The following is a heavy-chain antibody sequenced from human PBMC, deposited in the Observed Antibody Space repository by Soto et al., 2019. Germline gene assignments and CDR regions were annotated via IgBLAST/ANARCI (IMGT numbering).Heavy chain of an antibody. Sequence: ASVKVSCKASGYTFTSYAMHWVRQAPGQGLEWMGWMNPNSGNTDYAQKFQGRVTMTRNTSISTAYMELSSLRSEDTAVYYCARGRRRITIFGVVIGPVYYWGQGTLVTVSS. CDR3: ARGRRRITIFGVVIGPVYY. J-gene: IGHJ4*02. CDR2: MNPNSGNT. D-gene: IGHD3-3*01. CDR1: GYTFTSYA. V-gene: IGHV1-8*02.